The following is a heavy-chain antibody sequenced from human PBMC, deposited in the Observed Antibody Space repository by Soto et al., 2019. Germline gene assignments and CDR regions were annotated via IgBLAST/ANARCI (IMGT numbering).Heavy chain of an antibody. CDR3: SRRAPEGFDP. Sequence: SLTCTVSGGSISKSSYYWVWIRQPPGKGLEWVGSMSYSGSTCYNPSLKSRVAISVDTSKNQLSLQVSSVTAADTAVYYCSRRAPEGFDPWGQGTLVTVSS. V-gene: IGHV4-39*01. CDR2: MSYSGST. J-gene: IGHJ5*02. CDR1: GGSISKSSYY.